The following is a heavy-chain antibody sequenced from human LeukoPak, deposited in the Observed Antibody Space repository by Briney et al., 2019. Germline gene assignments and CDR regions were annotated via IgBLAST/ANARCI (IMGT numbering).Heavy chain of an antibody. D-gene: IGHD2/OR15-2a*01. CDR2: IRADGVST. Sequence: GGFLRLSCAASGFSFGGYAMHWVRQAPGKGLEWVSLIRADGVSTYYADSVNGRFTISRDDSKNSLYLQMNGLRTDDTALYYCGTWAFYHGLDVWGQGTTVTVSS. J-gene: IGHJ6*02. CDR1: GFSFGGYA. CDR3: GTWAFYHGLDV. V-gene: IGHV3-43*02.